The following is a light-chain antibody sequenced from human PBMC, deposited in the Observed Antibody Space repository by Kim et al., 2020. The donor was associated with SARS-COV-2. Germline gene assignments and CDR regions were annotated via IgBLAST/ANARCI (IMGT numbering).Light chain of an antibody. Sequence: EIVLTQSPVTLSASPGERATLSCRASQRVSTFLAWYQQKPGQAPRLLIHGASTRATGVPARFSGSGSGTEFTLTISSLQSEDFAVYSCQQYSEWPETFGEGTKVDIK. J-gene: IGKJ1*01. CDR3: QQYSEWPET. CDR2: GAS. V-gene: IGKV3D-15*01. CDR1: QRVSTF.